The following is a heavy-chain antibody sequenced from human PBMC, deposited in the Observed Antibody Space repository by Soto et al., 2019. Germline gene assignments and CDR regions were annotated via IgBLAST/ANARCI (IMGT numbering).Heavy chain of an antibody. CDR3: ARHDPDRRSSLSY. J-gene: IGHJ4*02. CDR1: GGSISSYY. V-gene: IGHV4-59*08. Sequence: PSETLSLTCTVSGGSISSYYWSWIRQPPGKGLEWIGYIYYSGSTNYNPSLKSRVTISVDTSKNQFSLKLSSVTAADTAVYYCARHDPDRRSSLSYWGRGTLVTVSS. CDR2: IYYSGST.